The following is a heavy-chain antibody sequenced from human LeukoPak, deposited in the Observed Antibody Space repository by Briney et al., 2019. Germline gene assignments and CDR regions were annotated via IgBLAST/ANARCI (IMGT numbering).Heavy chain of an antibody. CDR3: ARDLDWVFDL. CDR2: ISTYNGNT. J-gene: IGHJ2*01. D-gene: IGHD3-9*01. CDR1: GYTFTDYN. Sequence: GASVKVSCKASGYTFTDYNFSWVRQAPGQGLEWMGWISTYNGNTKYAQNLQGRVTMTTDTSTSTAYMALRSLRSDDTAVYYCARDLDWVFDLWGRGTLVTVPS. V-gene: IGHV1-18*01.